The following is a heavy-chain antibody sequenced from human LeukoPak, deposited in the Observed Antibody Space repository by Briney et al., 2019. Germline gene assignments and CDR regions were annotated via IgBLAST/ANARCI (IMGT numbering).Heavy chain of an antibody. J-gene: IGHJ3*02. CDR1: GFTFDDSG. Sequence: GGSLRLSCAASGFTFDDSGMSWVRQAPGKGLEWVSGINWTGGSTGYADSVKGRFTISRDNAKNSLYLQMNSLRAEDTALYYCARPITMIGHDAFDIWGQGTMVTVSS. CDR3: ARPITMIGHDAFDI. CDR2: INWTGGST. V-gene: IGHV3-20*04. D-gene: IGHD3-22*01.